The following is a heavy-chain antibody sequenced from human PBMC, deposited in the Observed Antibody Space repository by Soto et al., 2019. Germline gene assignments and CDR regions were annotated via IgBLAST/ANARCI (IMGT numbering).Heavy chain of an antibody. V-gene: IGHV3-74*03. CDR2: INGDGSDI. CDR1: GFTFSPYW. CDR3: EYSSSGYTTHGF. D-gene: IGHD6-13*01. J-gene: IGHJ4*02. Sequence: EVQLVESGGGLVQPGESLSLSCAASGFTFSPYWLQWVRQVPGEGLVWVSRINGDGSDITYADSVKGRFTVSRDNAQNTLYLQVSRLEAEDAAVYYCEYSSSGYTTHGFWGQGTLVTFAS.